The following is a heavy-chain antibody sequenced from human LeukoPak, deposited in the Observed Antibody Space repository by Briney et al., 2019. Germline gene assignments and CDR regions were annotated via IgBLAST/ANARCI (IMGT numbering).Heavy chain of an antibody. D-gene: IGHD2-2*01. Sequence: ASVKVSCKASGYTFTSYYMHWVRQAPGQGLEWMGGIIPIFGTANYAQKFQGRVTITADESTSTAYMELSSLRSEDTAVYYCARDCSSTSCPHTSPSGLYYYGMDVWGQGTTVTVSS. V-gene: IGHV1-69*13. CDR3: ARDCSSTSCPHTSPSGLYYYGMDV. CDR1: GYTFTSYY. J-gene: IGHJ6*02. CDR2: IIPIFGTA.